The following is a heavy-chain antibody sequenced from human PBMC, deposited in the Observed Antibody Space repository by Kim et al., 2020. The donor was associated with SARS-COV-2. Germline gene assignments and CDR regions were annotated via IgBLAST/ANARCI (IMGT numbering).Heavy chain of an antibody. V-gene: IGHV6-1*01. CDR1: GDTVSSNYTA. CDR3: TRGFGT. J-gene: IGHJ5*02. CDR2: IYHRSEWIN. Sequence: SQTLSLTCDISGDTVSSNYTAWNWIRQSPSGGLEWLGRIYHRSEWINEYAVSVKGRIIITPDTSKNQFSLHLSSVTPEDSAVYFCTRGFGTWGPGTRVIVSS. D-gene: IGHD3-16*01.